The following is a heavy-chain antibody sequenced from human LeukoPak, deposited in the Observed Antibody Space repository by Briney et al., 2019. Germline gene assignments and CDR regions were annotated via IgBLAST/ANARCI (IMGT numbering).Heavy chain of an antibody. Sequence: GGSLRLSCAASGFTFNNFWMTWVRQAPGKGLEWVANIKEEGSEKHYVDSVKGRFTISRDNAKNLMYLQMSSLRAEDTAVYYCARGRYGDYPFDYWGQGTLVTVSS. CDR1: GFTFNNFW. CDR3: ARGRYGDYPFDY. V-gene: IGHV3-7*01. D-gene: IGHD4-17*01. CDR2: IKEEGSEK. J-gene: IGHJ4*02.